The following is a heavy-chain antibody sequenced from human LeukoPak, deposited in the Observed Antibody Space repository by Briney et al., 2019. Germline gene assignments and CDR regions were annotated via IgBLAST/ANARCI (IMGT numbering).Heavy chain of an antibody. CDR3: ARDVRGSSVWYVNPDFDY. CDR2: ISPYNGDT. D-gene: IGHD6-19*01. CDR1: GYTFTSYD. V-gene: IGHV1-18*01. J-gene: IGHJ4*02. Sequence: GASVKVSCKASGYTFTSYDINWVRQATGQGLEWMGWISPYNGDTNYAQKVQGRVTMTTDTSTSTAYMELRSLRSDDTAVYYCARDVRGSSVWYVNPDFDYWGQGTLVTVSS.